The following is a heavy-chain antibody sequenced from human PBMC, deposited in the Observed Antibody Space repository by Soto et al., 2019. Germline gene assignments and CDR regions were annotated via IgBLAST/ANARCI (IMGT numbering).Heavy chain of an antibody. J-gene: IGHJ4*02. Sequence: SETLSLTCAVYGGSFSGYYWSWIRQPPGKGLEWIGEINHSGSTNYNPSLKSRVTISVDTSKNQSSLKLSSVTAADTAVYYCARPSIAARFDYWGQGTLVTVSS. CDR2: INHSGST. V-gene: IGHV4-34*01. D-gene: IGHD6-6*01. CDR1: GGSFSGYY. CDR3: ARPSIAARFDY.